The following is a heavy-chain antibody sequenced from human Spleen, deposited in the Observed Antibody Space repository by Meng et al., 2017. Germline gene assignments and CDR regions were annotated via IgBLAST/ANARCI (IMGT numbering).Heavy chain of an antibody. CDR2: ISAYNDNT. D-gene: IGHD3-22*01. Sequence: ASVTVSRKASGYTFTSYGISWVRQAPGQGLEWMGWISAYNDNTNNAQNLRGRVTMTTDTSTSIADMEPRSLRYYDTAVYYCARDLAGITMIVVVIRSYYYYRMDVWGQGTTVTVSS. CDR3: ARDLAGITMIVVVIRSYYYYRMDV. CDR1: GYTFTSYG. V-gene: IGHV1-18*01. J-gene: IGHJ6*02.